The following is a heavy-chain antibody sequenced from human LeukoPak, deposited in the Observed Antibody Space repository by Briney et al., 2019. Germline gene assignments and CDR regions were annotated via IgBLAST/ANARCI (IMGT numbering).Heavy chain of an antibody. CDR1: GFTFSSYA. V-gene: IGHV3-23*01. Sequence: AGGSLRLSCAASGFTFSSYAMSWVRQAPGKGLEWVSAISGSGGSTYYAHSVKGRFTISRDNSKNTLYLQMNSLRAEDTAVYYCAKLWYYDFWSGPNWFDPWGQGTLVTVSS. J-gene: IGHJ5*02. CDR3: AKLWYYDFWSGPNWFDP. CDR2: ISGSGGST. D-gene: IGHD3-3*01.